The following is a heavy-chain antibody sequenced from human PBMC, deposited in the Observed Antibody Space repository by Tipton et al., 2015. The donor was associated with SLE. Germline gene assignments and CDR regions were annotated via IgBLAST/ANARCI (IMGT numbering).Heavy chain of an antibody. V-gene: IGHV4-34*01. J-gene: IGHJ3*02. CDR2: SNHSGST. CDR1: GGSFRGYY. CDR3: ARTDYAFDI. Sequence: TLSLTCAVYGGSFRGYYGSWIRQPPGKGLEGIGESNHSGSTNYNPFLKSRVTISVDTSKNQFSLKLSSVTAADTAVYYCARTDYAFDIWGQGTMVTVSS. D-gene: IGHD2-21*02.